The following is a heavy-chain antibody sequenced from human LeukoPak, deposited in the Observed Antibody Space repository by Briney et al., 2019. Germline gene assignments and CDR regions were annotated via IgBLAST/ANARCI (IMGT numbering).Heavy chain of an antibody. J-gene: IGHJ4*02. CDR3: ARGHYGLDY. CDR1: GFTFSDYY. V-gene: IGHV3-11*04. CDR2: ISTSGTNI. Sequence: GGSLRLSCAASGFTFSDYYISWIRQAPGRGLEWVSYISTSGTNIYYADSVKGRFTISRDNAKNSLFLQMNSLRAEDTAVYYCARGHYGLDYWGQGSLVTVSS. D-gene: IGHD3-16*01.